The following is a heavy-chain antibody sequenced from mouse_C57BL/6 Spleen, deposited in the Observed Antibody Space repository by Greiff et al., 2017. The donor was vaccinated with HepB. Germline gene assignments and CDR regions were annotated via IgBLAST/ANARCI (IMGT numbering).Heavy chain of an antibody. CDR2: INPNNGGT. J-gene: IGHJ2*01. CDR1: GYTFTDYN. Sequence: EVQLQQSGPELVKPGASVKMSCKASGYTFTDYNMHWVKQSHGKSLEWIGYINPNNGGTSYNQKFKGKATLTVNKSSSTAYMELRSLTSEDSAVYYCAREVEIYYYGSSYLYFDYWGQGTTLTVSS. CDR3: AREVEIYYYGSSYLYFDY. V-gene: IGHV1-22*01. D-gene: IGHD1-1*01.